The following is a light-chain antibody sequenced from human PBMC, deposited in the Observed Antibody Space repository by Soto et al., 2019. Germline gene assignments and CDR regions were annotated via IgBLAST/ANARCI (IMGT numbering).Light chain of an antibody. J-gene: IGKJ4*01. V-gene: IGKV3-15*01. CDR3: QQYNNWPRAT. CDR1: QSISSN. Sequence: EVGMTQSPSTLSVSTGERATLSCRASQSISSNLAWYQQKPGQAPRLLMFRTSSRATGFPARFSGSGSGTEFNLTISSLQSEDFGVYYCQQYNNWPRATFGGGTKV. CDR2: RTS.